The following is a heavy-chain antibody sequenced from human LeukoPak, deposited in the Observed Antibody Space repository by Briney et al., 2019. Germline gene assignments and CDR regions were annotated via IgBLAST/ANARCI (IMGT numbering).Heavy chain of an antibody. CDR1: GFTFSSYA. CDR3: ARLVVVVAATDY. Sequence: GRSLRLSCAASGFTFSSYAMHWVRQAPGKGLEWVAVISYDGSNKYYADSVKGRFTISRDNSKNTLYPQMNSLRAEDTAVYYCARLVVVVAATDYWGQGTLVTVSS. V-gene: IGHV3-30*04. J-gene: IGHJ4*02. D-gene: IGHD2-15*01. CDR2: ISYDGSNK.